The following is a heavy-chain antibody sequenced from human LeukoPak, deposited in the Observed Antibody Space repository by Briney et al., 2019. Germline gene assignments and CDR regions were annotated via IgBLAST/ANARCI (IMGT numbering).Heavy chain of an antibody. CDR3: ARNRPYYDSSGYFNGGAFDI. J-gene: IGHJ3*02. Sequence: SETPSLTCTVSGGSISSYYWSWIRQPPGKGLEWIGYIYYSGSTNYNPSLKSRVTISVDTSKNQFSLKLTSVTAADTAVYYCARNRPYYDSSGYFNGGAFDIWGQGTMVTVSS. CDR2: IYYSGST. D-gene: IGHD3-22*01. CDR1: GGSISSYY. V-gene: IGHV4-59*01.